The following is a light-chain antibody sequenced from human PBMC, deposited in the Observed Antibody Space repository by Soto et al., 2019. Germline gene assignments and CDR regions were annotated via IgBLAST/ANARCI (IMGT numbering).Light chain of an antibody. CDR3: QQYTDSPIT. V-gene: IGKV3-15*01. CDR1: QSVGNN. CDR2: GAS. J-gene: IGKJ3*01. Sequence: EIVMTQSPATLSVSPGERATLSCRASQSVGNNLAWYQQRPGQAPRLLIHGASTRASGVPARFSGSGSGTDFNLTISSLQSEDFAVYYCQQYTDSPITFGPGAKVDLK.